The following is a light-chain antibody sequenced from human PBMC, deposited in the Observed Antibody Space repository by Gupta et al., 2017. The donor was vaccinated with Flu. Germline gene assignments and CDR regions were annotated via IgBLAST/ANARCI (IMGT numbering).Light chain of an antibody. V-gene: IGLV2-11*01. CDR1: SSDVGGYNY. CDR3: GADSGSSYV. J-gene: IGLJ1*01. Sequence: SALTQPRSVSGSPGQSVTISCTGTSSDVGGYNYVSWYQQHPGKAPKLMIYDVSKRPSGVPDRFSGSKSGTTASLTISVLQTEDEDDYHCGADSGSSYVFGTGTKVTVL. CDR2: DVS.